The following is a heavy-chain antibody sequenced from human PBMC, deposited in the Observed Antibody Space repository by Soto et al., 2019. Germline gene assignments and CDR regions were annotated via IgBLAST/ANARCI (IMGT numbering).Heavy chain of an antibody. CDR2: ISYDGSNK. V-gene: IGHV3-30*18. D-gene: IGHD3-10*01. CDR3: AKEGGSGNYYIYYFDS. Sequence: QVQLVESGGGVVQPGRSLRLSCAASGFTFSAYAMHWVRQAPGKGLEWVAVISYDGSNKYYADSVKGRFTISRDNSKNTLYLQMNSLRAEDTAVYYCAKEGGSGNYYIYYFDSWGQGTLVTVSS. CDR1: GFTFSAYA. J-gene: IGHJ4*02.